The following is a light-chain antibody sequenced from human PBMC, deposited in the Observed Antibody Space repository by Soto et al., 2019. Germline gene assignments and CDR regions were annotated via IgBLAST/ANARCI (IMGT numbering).Light chain of an antibody. J-gene: IGKJ3*01. CDR1: QSLLHSNGYNS. V-gene: IGKV2-28*01. CDR3: MQALQTPLT. CDR2: LGS. Sequence: DIVMTQSPLSLPVTPGEPASISCRSSQSLLHSNGYNSLDWYLQKPGQSPQLLIYLGSNRASGVPDRFRGSGSGTDFTMKISRVEAEDVGVYYCMQALQTPLTFGPGTKVDIK.